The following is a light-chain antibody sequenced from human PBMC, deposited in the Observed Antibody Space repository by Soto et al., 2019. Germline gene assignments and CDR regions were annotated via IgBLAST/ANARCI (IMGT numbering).Light chain of an antibody. CDR2: EAT. CDR1: SSDVGGYNY. CDR3: SSYAASNKFYIV. V-gene: IGLV2-8*01. J-gene: IGLJ3*02. Sequence: QSALTQPPSASGYPGQSVTISCTGTSSDVGGYNYVSWYQQYPGRAPKLMIYEATKRPSGVPDRFSGSKSGNTASLTVSGLQAEDEADYYCSSYAASNKFYIVFGGGTKLTVL.